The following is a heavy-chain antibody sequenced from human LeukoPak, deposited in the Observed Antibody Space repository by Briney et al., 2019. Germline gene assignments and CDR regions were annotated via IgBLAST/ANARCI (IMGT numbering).Heavy chain of an antibody. J-gene: IGHJ5*02. Sequence: PSETLSLTCTVSGGPISSYYWSWIRQPAGKGLEWIGRIYTSGTTNYNPSLKSRVTMSVDTSKNQFSLELNSVTAADTAVYYCARGSRYSSGGVRWFDPWGQGTLVTVSS. D-gene: IGHD6-19*01. CDR3: ARGSRYSSGGVRWFDP. V-gene: IGHV4-4*07. CDR1: GGPISSYY. CDR2: IYTSGTT.